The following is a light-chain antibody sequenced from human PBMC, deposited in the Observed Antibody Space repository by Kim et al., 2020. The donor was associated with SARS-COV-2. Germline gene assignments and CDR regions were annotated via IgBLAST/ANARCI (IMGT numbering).Light chain of an antibody. Sequence: SATLNCKSRQTVLYNSNNKHYLAWYQQKPGQAPKLLICCASIRESGVTDLFSGCGSETVFTLTISSVQAEDLAVYYCQQCYSTPPSFGQGTKLEI. J-gene: IGKJ2*03. CDR3: QQCYSTPPS. V-gene: IGKV4-1*01. CDR2: CAS. CDR1: QTVLYNSNNKHY.